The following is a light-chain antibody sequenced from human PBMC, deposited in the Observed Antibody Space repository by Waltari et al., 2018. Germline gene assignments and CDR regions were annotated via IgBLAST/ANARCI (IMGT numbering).Light chain of an antibody. V-gene: IGLV1-51*02. CDR3: GTWDSSLSGAV. CDR2: ENT. CDR1: SSNIGNNY. Sequence: QSVLTQPPSVSAATGQRVTISCSGGSSNIGNNYVSWYRQFPGTAPKSPNYENTERPSGIPGRFSGSKSGTSATLDITGLQAGDEADYYCGTWDSSLSGAVFGGGTHLTVL. J-gene: IGLJ7*01.